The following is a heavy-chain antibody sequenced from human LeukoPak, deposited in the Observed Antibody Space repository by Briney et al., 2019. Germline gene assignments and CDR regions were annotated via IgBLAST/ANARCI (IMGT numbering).Heavy chain of an antibody. CDR3: ARVGIAVASPFFDY. CDR1: GGSVSSGSYY. V-gene: IGHV4-61*01. CDR2: IYYSGTT. Sequence: PSETLSLTCTVSGGSVSSGSYYWTWIRQPPGKGLEWIGYIYYSGTTNYNPSLKSRVTISVDTSKNQSSLKLGSVTAADTAVYYCARVGIAVASPFFDYWGQGTLVTVSS. D-gene: IGHD6-19*01. J-gene: IGHJ4*02.